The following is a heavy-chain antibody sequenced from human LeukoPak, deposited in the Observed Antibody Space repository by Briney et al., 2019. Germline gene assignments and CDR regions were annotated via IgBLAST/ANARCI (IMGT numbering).Heavy chain of an antibody. CDR1: GGSFSGYY. J-gene: IGHJ4*02. V-gene: IGHV4-34*01. CDR3: AREFELVVVLAATRYFDH. D-gene: IGHD2-15*01. Sequence: PSETLSLTCGVYGGSFSGYYWSWIRQPPGKGLEWIGEINHSGSTNYNPSLKSRVAISVDTSKNQFSLKLSSVAAADTAVYYCAREFELVVVLAATRYFDHWGRGTLVTVSS. CDR2: INHSGST.